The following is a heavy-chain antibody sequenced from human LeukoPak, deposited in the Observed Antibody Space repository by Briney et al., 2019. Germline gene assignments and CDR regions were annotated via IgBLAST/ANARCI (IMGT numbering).Heavy chain of an antibody. CDR1: GFTFSSYG. CDR3: AKDKGGSNYYYGMDV. Sequence: GRSLRLSCAAPGFTFSSYGMHWVPQGPGKGLEWVAVISYDGSNKYYADSVKGRFTISRDNSKNTLYLQMNSLRGEDTAVYYCAKDKGGSNYYYGMDVWGQGNTVTVSS. J-gene: IGHJ6*02. V-gene: IGHV3-30*18. CDR2: ISYDGSNK. D-gene: IGHD1-26*01.